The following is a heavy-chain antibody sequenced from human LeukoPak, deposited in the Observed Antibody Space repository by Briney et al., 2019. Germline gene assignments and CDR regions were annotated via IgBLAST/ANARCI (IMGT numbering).Heavy chain of an antibody. J-gene: IGHJ6*02. Sequence: ASVKVSCKASGSTFTGYYVHWVRQAPGQGLEWMGWINPNSGGTNYAQKFQGRVTMTRDTSISTAYMELSRLRSDDTAVYYCAKTMVRGVITTYYYYGMDVWGQGTTVTVSS. CDR1: GSTFTGYY. V-gene: IGHV1-2*02. CDR2: INPNSGGT. CDR3: AKTMVRGVITTYYYYGMDV. D-gene: IGHD3-10*01.